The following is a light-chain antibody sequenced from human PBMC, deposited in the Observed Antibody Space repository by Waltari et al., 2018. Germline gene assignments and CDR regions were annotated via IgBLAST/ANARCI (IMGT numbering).Light chain of an antibody. CDR2: GAS. CDR1: QTLSNPY. CDR3: QQYGSL. Sequence: EIVLTQSPGTLSLSPGARATLSCRSSQTLSNPYLAWYQQKPGQPPRLLIYGASSRATGISDRFSGSGSGTDFTLTISRLEPEDFAVYYCQQYGSLFGPGTRLEIK. V-gene: IGKV3-20*01. J-gene: IGKJ5*01.